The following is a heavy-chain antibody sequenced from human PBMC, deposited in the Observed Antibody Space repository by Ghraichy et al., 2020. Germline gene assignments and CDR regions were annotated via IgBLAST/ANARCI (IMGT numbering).Heavy chain of an antibody. D-gene: IGHD2-21*01. V-gene: IGHV1-8*01. CDR1: GYTFSTYD. J-gene: IGHJ4*02. CDR3: TRSVRRGEIDY. CDR2: MNPINGKT. Sequence: ASVKVSRKASGYTFSTYDINWVRQATGQGLEWMGWMNPINGKTGYAQSVQGRVTMTRDTSISTAYMELSSLRSEDTAVYYCTRSVRRGEIDYWGQGTQVTVSS.